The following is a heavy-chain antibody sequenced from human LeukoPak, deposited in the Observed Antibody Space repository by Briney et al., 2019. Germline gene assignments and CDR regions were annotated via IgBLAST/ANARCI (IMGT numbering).Heavy chain of an antibody. Sequence: ASVKVSCKASGYTFTGYYMHWVRQAPGQGLEWMGWINPNSGGTNYAQKFQGRVTMTRDTSISTAYMELSRLRSDDTAVYYCARDRSSNFDWLLPMYYFAYWGQGTLVTVSS. CDR3: ARDRSSNFDWLLPMYYFAY. V-gene: IGHV1-2*02. CDR1: GYTFTGYY. D-gene: IGHD3-9*01. CDR2: INPNSGGT. J-gene: IGHJ4*02.